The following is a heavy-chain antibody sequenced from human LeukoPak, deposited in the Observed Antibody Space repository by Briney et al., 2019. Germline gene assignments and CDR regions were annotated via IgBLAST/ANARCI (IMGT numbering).Heavy chain of an antibody. D-gene: IGHD5-18*01. CDR1: GGSISSGGYS. CDR2: IYYSGST. Sequence: PSQTLSLTCTVSGGSISSGGYSWSWIRQHPGKGLEWIGYIYYSGSTYYNPSLKSRVTISVDTSKNQFSLKLSSVTAADTAVYYCARSFGYSYGLNDYWGQGTLVTVSS. V-gene: IGHV4-31*03. CDR3: ARSFGYSYGLNDY. J-gene: IGHJ4*02.